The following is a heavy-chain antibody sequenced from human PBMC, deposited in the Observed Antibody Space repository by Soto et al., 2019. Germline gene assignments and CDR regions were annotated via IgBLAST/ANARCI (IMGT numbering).Heavy chain of an antibody. D-gene: IGHD2-2*01. Sequence: ASVKGSCKASGYTFTRYGSSWGRQAPGQGLEWMGWISAYNGNTNYAQKLQGRVTMTTDTSTSTAYMELRSLRSDDTAVYYCARDRAADIVVVPAALNYYYYGMDVWGQGTTVTVSS. CDR3: ARDRAADIVVVPAALNYYYYGMDV. V-gene: IGHV1-18*04. CDR2: ISAYNGNT. CDR1: GYTFTRYG. J-gene: IGHJ6*02.